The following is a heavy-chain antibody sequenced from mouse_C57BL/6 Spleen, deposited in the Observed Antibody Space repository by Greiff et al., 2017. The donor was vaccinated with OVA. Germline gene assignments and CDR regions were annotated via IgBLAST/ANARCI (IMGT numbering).Heavy chain of an antibody. CDR3: AKEYFYGSSYSYYAMDY. CDR2: IYPGDGDT. CDR1: GYAFSSSW. V-gene: IGHV1-82*01. Sequence: QVQLKESGPELVKPGASVKISCKASGYAFSSSWMNWVKQRPGQGLEWIGRIYPGDGDTNYNGQFKGKATLTADKSSSTAYMQLSSLTSEDSAVYFCAKEYFYGSSYSYYAMDYWGQGTSVTVSS. J-gene: IGHJ4*01. D-gene: IGHD1-1*01.